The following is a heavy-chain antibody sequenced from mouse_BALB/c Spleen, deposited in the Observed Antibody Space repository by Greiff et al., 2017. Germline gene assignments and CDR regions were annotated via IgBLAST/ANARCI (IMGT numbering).Heavy chain of an antibody. CDR3: ARHWTGKGHFDY. CDR1: GFTFSSYY. Sequence: EVQLVESGGGLVKLGGSLKLSCAASGFTFSSYYMSWVRQTPEKRLEMVAAINSNGGSTYYPDTVKGRFTISRDNAKNTLYLQMSSLKSEDTALYYCARHWTGKGHFDYWGQGTTLTVSS. V-gene: IGHV5-6-2*01. CDR2: INSNGGST. D-gene: IGHD4-1*01. J-gene: IGHJ2*01.